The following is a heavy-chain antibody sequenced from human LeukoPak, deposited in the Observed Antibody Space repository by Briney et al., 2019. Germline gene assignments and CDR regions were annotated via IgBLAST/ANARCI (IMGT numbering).Heavy chain of an antibody. CDR3: GRDYTGRGDY. Sequence: PGGSLRLSCAASGFTFNSYSMTWVRQAPGKGLEWVSSISGSTGYIYYADSVRGRFTISRDNAKNSLYLQMNSLRAEDTAVYYCGRDYTGRGDYWGQGTLVTVSS. D-gene: IGHD1-14*01. J-gene: IGHJ4*02. V-gene: IGHV3-21*01. CDR2: ISGSTGYI. CDR1: GFTFNSYS.